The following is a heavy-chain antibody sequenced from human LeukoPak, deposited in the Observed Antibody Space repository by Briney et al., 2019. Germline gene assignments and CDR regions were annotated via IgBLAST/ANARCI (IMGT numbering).Heavy chain of an antibody. J-gene: IGHJ3*02. CDR2: ISSSGSTI. D-gene: IGHD2-15*01. Sequence: PGGSLRLSCAASGFTFSDYYMSWIRQAPGKGLEWVSYISSSGSTIYYADSVKGRFTISRDNAKNTLYLQMNSLRAEDTAVYYCARDPRHCSGGSCYAGAFDIWGQGTMVTVSS. CDR3: ARDPRHCSGGSCYAGAFDI. CDR1: GFTFSDYY. V-gene: IGHV3-11*04.